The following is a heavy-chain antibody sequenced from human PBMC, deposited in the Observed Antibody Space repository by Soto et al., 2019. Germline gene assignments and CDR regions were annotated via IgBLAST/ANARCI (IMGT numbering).Heavy chain of an antibody. Sequence: SETLSLTCTVSGGSIRSSSYYWGWIRQPPGKGLEWIGSIYYSGSTYYNPSLKSRVTISVDTSKNQFSLKLSSVTAADTAVYYCARERGEHLVVVPAAATGGNWFDPWGQGTLVTVSS. D-gene: IGHD2-2*01. CDR3: ARERGEHLVVVPAAATGGNWFDP. CDR1: GGSIRSSSYY. CDR2: IYYSGST. J-gene: IGHJ5*02. V-gene: IGHV4-39*02.